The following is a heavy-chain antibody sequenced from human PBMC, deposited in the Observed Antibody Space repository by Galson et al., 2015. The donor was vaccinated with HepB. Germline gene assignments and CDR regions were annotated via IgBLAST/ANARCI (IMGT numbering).Heavy chain of an antibody. CDR2: ISYDGSNK. CDR3: AKDLSNVMGIVVVPLGPIGL. CDR1: GFTFSSYG. J-gene: IGHJ2*01. Sequence: SLRLSCAASGFTFSSYGMHWVRQAPGKGLEWVAVISYDGSNKYYVDSVKGRFTISRDNSKNTLYLQMNSLRAEDTAVYYCAKDLSNVMGIVVVPLGPIGLWGRGTLVTVSS. D-gene: IGHD2-2*03. V-gene: IGHV3-30*18.